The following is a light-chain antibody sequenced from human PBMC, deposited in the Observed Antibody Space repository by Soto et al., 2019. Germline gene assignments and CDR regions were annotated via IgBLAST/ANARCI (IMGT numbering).Light chain of an antibody. CDR2: DVN. Sequence: QSALTQPASVSGSPGQSITISCTGTSSDAGGYRYVSWYQQHPGKVPKLMIYDVNDRPSGVSNRFSGSKSGNTASLTISGLQAEDEADYYCSSYTSSVVLFGGGTKLTVL. CDR3: SSYTSSVVL. V-gene: IGLV2-14*01. CDR1: SSDAGGYRY. J-gene: IGLJ2*01.